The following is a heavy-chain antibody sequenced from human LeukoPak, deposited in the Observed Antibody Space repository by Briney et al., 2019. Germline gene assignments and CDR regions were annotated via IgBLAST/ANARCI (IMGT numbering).Heavy chain of an antibody. CDR3: ARYDSSGWYIENYYYMDV. CDR1: GFTFSSYW. J-gene: IGHJ6*03. D-gene: IGHD6-19*01. Sequence: PGGSLRLSCAASGFTFSSYWMSWVRQAPGKGLEWVANIKQDGSEKYYVDSVKGRFTISRDNAKNSLYLQMNSLRAEDTAVYYCARYDSSGWYIENYYYMDVWGKGTTVTVSS. CDR2: IKQDGSEK. V-gene: IGHV3-7*03.